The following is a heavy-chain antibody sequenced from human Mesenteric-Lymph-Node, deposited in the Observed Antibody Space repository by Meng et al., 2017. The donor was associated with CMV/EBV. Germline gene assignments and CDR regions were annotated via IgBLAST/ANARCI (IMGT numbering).Heavy chain of an antibody. CDR2: INSGGT. CDR3: ARVSAYYDFWSGYLVY. V-gene: IGHV1-2*02. J-gene: IGHJ4*02. CDR1: GYTFTNYY. Sequence: ASVKVSCKASGYTFTNYYIHWVRQAPGQGLEWMGWINSGGTNYAQKFQGRVTMTRDTSISTASMELTRLNSDDSAVYYCARVSAYYDFWSGYLVYWGQGTLVTVSS. D-gene: IGHD3-3*01.